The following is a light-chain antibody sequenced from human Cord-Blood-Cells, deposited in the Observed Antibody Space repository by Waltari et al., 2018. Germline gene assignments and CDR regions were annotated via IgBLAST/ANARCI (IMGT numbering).Light chain of an antibody. CDR2: DAS. Sequence: DLQMTQSPSSLSASVGDRVTITCQARQDISNFLNWYQQKPGNAPKLLNYDASNLKTGVPSRFRGGESGTNFTFTISSLQPEDIPTNYCQQYDNLPYTSGQGTKLEIK. V-gene: IGKV1-33*01. CDR1: QDISNF. CDR3: QQYDNLPYT. J-gene: IGKJ2*01.